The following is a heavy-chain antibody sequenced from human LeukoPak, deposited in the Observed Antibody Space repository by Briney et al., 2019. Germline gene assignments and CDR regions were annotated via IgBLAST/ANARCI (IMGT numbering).Heavy chain of an antibody. V-gene: IGHV3-23*01. J-gene: IGHJ6*03. D-gene: IGHD3-10*01. Sequence: GGSLRLSCAASGFTFSSYAMSWVRQAQGKGLEWVSAISGSGGSTYYADSVKGRFTISRDNSKNTLYLQMSSLRAEDTAVYYCAKAGRGSGNYYYYYYMDVWGKGTTVTASS. CDR3: AKAGRGSGNYYYYYYMDV. CDR2: ISGSGGST. CDR1: GFTFSSYA.